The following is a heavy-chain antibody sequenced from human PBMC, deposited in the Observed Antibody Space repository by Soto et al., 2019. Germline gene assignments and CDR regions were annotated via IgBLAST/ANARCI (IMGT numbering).Heavy chain of an antibody. CDR1: GGTFSSYA. J-gene: IGHJ3*02. CDR3: ASGTMISGAFDI. D-gene: IGHD3-22*01. Sequence: SVKVSCKVSGGTFSSYAISWVRQAPGQGLEWMGGIIPIFGTANYAQKFQGRVTITADESTSTAYMELSSLRSEDTAVYYCASGTMISGAFDIWGQGTMVTVSS. CDR2: IIPIFGTA. V-gene: IGHV1-69*13.